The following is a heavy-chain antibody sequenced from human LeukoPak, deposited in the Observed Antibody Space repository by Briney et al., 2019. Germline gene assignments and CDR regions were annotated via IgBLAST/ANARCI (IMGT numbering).Heavy chain of an antibody. CDR1: GFTFSSYE. J-gene: IGHJ4*02. CDR2: ICGSGRTM. CDR3: ARGWLYGYDVFDY. V-gene: IGHV3-48*03. D-gene: IGHD3-22*01. Sequence: GGSLRLSCAASGFTFSSYEMNWVRQAPGKGLEWVSYICGSGRTMSYADSVKGRFTISRDNAKNSLYLQMNSLRVEDTAVYHCARGWLYGYDVFDYWGQGTLVTVSS.